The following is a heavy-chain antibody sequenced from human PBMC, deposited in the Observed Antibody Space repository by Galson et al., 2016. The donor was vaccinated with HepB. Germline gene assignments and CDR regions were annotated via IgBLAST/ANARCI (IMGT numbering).Heavy chain of an antibody. V-gene: IGHV3-23*01. Sequence: SLRLSCAASGFTFSSYAMSWVRQAPGKGLEWVSGISGSGGSTYYADSVKGRFTISRDNSKNTLFLQMNSLRAEDTAVYHCAKAEKWEHDFWGQGTLVTVSS. J-gene: IGHJ4*02. CDR1: GFTFSSYA. CDR3: AKAEKWEHDF. D-gene: IGHD1/OR15-1a*01. CDR2: ISGSGGST.